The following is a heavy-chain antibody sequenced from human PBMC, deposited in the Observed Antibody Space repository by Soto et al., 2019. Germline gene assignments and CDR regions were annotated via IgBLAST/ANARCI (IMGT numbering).Heavy chain of an antibody. CDR1: DDSINSDKYY. CDR3: ARDRAKWKDYYYYGMDV. Sequence: SETLSLTCSVSDDSINSDKYYWGWIRQPPGKGLEWTGSIYYRGNTYYNPSLQSRVTISVDTSKNQFSLKLSSVTAADTAVYYCARDRAKWKDYYYYGMDVWGQGTTVTVSS. CDR2: IYYRGNT. V-gene: IGHV4-39*02. D-gene: IGHD1-20*01. J-gene: IGHJ6*02.